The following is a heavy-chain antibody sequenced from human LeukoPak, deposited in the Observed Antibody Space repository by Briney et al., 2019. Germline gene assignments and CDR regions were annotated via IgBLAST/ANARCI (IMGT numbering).Heavy chain of an antibody. D-gene: IGHD6-13*01. V-gene: IGHV1-69*04. J-gene: IGHJ5*01. CDR2: IIPIFGIA. CDR3: AREFSKSSSWDS. Sequence: SVKVSCKASGGTFSSYAISWVRQAPVQGLEWMGRIIPIFGIANYAQKFQGRVTITADKSTSTAYMELSSLRSEDTAVYYCAREFSKSSSWDSWGQGTLVTVSS. CDR1: GGTFSSYA.